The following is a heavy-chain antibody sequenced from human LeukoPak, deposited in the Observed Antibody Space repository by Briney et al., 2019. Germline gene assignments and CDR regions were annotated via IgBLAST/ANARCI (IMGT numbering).Heavy chain of an antibody. CDR2: INPNSGGT. J-gene: IGHJ6*03. V-gene: IGHV1-2*02. CDR3: ARDGSSSWYLYYYYYMDV. Sequence: ASVKVSCRASGYTFTGYYMHWVRQAPGQGLEWMGWINPNSGGTNYAQKFQGRVTMTRDTSISTAYMELSRLRSDDTAVYYCARDGSSSWYLYYYYYMDVWGKGTTVTISS. D-gene: IGHD6-13*01. CDR1: GYTFTGYY.